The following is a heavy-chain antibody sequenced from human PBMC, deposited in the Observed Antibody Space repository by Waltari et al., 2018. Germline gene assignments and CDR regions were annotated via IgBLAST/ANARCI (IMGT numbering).Heavy chain of an antibody. D-gene: IGHD6-6*01. CDR1: GDPIRRDDSY. CDR3: ARYSWSYSGSSAINWFDP. Sequence: QVQLQESGPGLVKHSQTLSLTCTVSGDPIRRDDSYANRIRQSPGKGLEWIGYIYYSGSTNHNPSLKSLVTISVDTSKNQFSLNLISVTAADTAVYFCARYSWSYSGSSAINWFDPWGQGTLVTVSS. V-gene: IGHV4-30-4*08. J-gene: IGHJ5*02. CDR2: IYYSGST.